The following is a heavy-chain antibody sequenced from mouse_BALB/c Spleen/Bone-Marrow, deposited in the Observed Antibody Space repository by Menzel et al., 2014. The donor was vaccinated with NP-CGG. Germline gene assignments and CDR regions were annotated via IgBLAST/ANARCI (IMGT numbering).Heavy chain of an antibody. Sequence: QVQLQQSGAELMKPGASVTISCKATGYIFSSYWIEWIKQRPGHGLEWIGEILPGSGNTNYNEKFRDKATFTAETSSNIAYMQLSSLTSEDSAVYYCSRRAHYFGSSLDYWGQGTTLTVSS. J-gene: IGHJ2*01. CDR2: ILPGSGNT. CDR3: SRRAHYFGSSLDY. V-gene: IGHV1-9*01. CDR1: GYIFSSYW. D-gene: IGHD1-1*01.